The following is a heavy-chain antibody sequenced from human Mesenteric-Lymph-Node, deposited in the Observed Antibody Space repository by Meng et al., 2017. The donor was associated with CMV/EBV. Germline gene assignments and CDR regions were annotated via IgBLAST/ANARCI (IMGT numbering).Heavy chain of an antibody. Sequence: ASVKVSCKASGYTFSAYYMYWVRQAPGKGLEWMGRINPNTGATNYAQKFEGRVAMTRDTSINTAYMDLSGLTSDDTAIYYCAALGTYFDPWGQGTLVTVSS. CDR2: INPNTGAT. CDR3: AALGTYFDP. D-gene: IGHD1-1*01. CDR1: GYTFSAYY. V-gene: IGHV1-2*02. J-gene: IGHJ5*02.